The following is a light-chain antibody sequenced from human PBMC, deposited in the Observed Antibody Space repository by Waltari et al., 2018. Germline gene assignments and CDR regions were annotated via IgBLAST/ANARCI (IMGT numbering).Light chain of an antibody. V-gene: IGKV1-39*01. J-gene: IGKJ2*01. Sequence: DIQMTQSPSSLSASVGGRVIITCRASQSITSHLNWYQQKPGKAPKLLIYTASTLQSGVPYRSSGSGSGTDFILTIRNVQPEDIATYYCQQSYSFPTFGQGTKLEI. CDR2: TAS. CDR1: QSITSH. CDR3: QQSYSFPT.